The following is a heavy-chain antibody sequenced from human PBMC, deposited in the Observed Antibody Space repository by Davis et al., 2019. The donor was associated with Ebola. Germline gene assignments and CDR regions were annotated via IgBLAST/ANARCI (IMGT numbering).Heavy chain of an antibody. D-gene: IGHD5-24*01. V-gene: IGHV4-4*02. CDR1: GGSISSSNW. CDR3: ATLKMALDNGMDV. J-gene: IGHJ6*02. CDR2: IYHSGST. Sequence: PSETLSLTCAVSGGSISSSNWWSWVRQPPGKGLEWIGEIYHSGSTNYNPSLKSRVTISVDKSKNQFSLKLSSVTAADTAVYYCATLKMALDNGMDVWGQGTTVTVSS.